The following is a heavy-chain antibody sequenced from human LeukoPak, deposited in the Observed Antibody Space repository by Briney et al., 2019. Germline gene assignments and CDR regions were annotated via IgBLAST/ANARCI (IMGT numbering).Heavy chain of an antibody. J-gene: IGHJ4*02. CDR2: IYYNGST. CDR1: GGSISSYY. D-gene: IGHD3-22*01. V-gene: IGHV4-59*01. Sequence: PSETLSLTCTVSGGSISSYYWSWIRQPPGKGLEGIGYIYYNGSTNYNPSLKSRVTISVDTSKNQFSLKLSSVTAADTAVYYCARHRVDYYDSSGYFSALFDYWGQGTLVTVSS. CDR3: ARHRVDYYDSSGYFSALFDY.